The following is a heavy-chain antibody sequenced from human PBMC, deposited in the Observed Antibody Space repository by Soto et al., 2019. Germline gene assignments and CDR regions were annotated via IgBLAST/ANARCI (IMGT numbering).Heavy chain of an antibody. V-gene: IGHV1-69*12. J-gene: IGHJ2*01. CDR1: GGTFSSYA. Sequence: QVQLVQSGAEVKKPGSSVKVSCKASGGTFSSYAISWVRQAPGQGLEWMGGIIPIFGTANYAQKIQGRVTITADESTSTAYMELSSVRYEHTAVYYCARVVTVVKSFHYWYFDLWGRGTLVTVSS. CDR3: ARVVTVVKSFHYWYFDL. CDR2: IIPIFGTA. D-gene: IGHD2-15*01.